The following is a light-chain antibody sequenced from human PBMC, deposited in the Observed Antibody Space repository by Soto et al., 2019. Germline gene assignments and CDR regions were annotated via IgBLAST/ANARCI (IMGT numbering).Light chain of an antibody. J-gene: IGLJ7*01. CDR2: EVS. V-gene: IGLV2-23*02. CDR1: SSDVGSYNL. CDR3: CSYAGTSTHTV. Sequence: QSVPTQPASVSGSPGQSITISCTGTSSDVGSYNLVSWYQQHPGKAPKLMISEVSKRPSGISDRFSGSKSGSTASLTISGLQAEDEADYYCCSYAGTSTHTVFGGGTQLTVL.